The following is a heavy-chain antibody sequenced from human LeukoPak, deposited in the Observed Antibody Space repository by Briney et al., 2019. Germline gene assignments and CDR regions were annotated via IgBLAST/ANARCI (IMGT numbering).Heavy chain of an antibody. Sequence: PGGSLRLSCAASGFTFRSYGMHWVRQAPGKGLEWVAVISYDGSNEYYADSVKGRFTISRDNSKNTLYLEMNSLRADDTAVCYCARGNDEILDYWGQGTLVTVSS. CDR2: ISYDGSNE. CDR3: ARGNDEILDY. J-gene: IGHJ4*02. V-gene: IGHV3-30*03. CDR1: GFTFRSYG. D-gene: IGHD1-1*01.